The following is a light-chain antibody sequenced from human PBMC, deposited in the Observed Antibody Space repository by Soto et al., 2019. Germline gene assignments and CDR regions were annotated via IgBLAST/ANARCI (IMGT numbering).Light chain of an antibody. CDR3: QQYGSSSYT. V-gene: IGKV3-20*01. Sequence: EIVLTQSPGTLSLSPGERATLSCRASQSISSSYLAWYQQKPGQAPRLLIYAASSRATGIPDRFSGSGSGTDFTLTISRLEPEDFAVYYCQQYGSSSYTFGQGTQLESK. CDR1: QSISSSY. CDR2: AAS. J-gene: IGKJ2*01.